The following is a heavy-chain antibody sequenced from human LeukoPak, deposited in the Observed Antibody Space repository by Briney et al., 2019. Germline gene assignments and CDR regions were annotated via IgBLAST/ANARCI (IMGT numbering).Heavy chain of an antibody. CDR1: GYTFTSYD. CDR3: ARALYDSSGSWAFDI. Sequence: ASVTVSCKASGYTFTSYDINWGRQAAGQGLEGRGGMNPNSGNTGYAQKFQSRVTMTRNTSISTAYMELSSLRSEDTAVYYCARALYDSSGSWAFDIWGQGTMVTVSS. D-gene: IGHD3-22*01. J-gene: IGHJ3*02. CDR2: MNPNSGNT. V-gene: IGHV1-8*01.